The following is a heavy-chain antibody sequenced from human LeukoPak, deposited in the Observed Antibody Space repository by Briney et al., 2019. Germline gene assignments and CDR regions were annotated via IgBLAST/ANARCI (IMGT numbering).Heavy chain of an antibody. CDR2: MNPNSGNT. D-gene: IGHD3-16*01. CDR3: ARVPRELGAY. Sequence: GASVKVSCKASGYTFTSYDIHWVRQASGQGLEWMGWMNPNSGNTGYAQKFQGRVTITRNTSISTAYMELSSLRSEDTALYYCARVPRELGAYWGQGTLVTVSS. J-gene: IGHJ4*02. CDR1: GYTFTSYD. V-gene: IGHV1-8*03.